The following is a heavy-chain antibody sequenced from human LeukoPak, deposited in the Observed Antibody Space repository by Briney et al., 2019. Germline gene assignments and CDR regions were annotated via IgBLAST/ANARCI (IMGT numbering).Heavy chain of an antibody. CDR2: IYYSGST. Sequence: TSETLSLTCTVSGYSISSGYYWSWIRQPPGKGLEGIGYIYYSGSTNYNPSLKSRVTISVDTSKNQVSLKLSSVTAADTAVYYCAREKYYYDSSGYRDYMDVWGKGTTVTVSS. J-gene: IGHJ6*03. V-gene: IGHV4-61*01. D-gene: IGHD3-22*01. CDR3: AREKYYYDSSGYRDYMDV. CDR1: GYSISSGYY.